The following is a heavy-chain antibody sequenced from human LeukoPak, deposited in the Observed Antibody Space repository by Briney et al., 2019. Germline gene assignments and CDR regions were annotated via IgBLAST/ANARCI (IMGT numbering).Heavy chain of an antibody. CDR3: ARSRIGWFDP. V-gene: IGHV1-18*01. J-gene: IGHJ5*02. CDR2: ISAHNGIT. CDR1: RYTFTSYG. D-gene: IGHD2/OR15-2a*01. Sequence: ASVKVSCTASRYTFTSYGISWVRQAPGPGLEWMGRISAHNGITNHPQTLHGRVTMTTDTSTSTAYMELRSLRSDDTAVYYCARSRIGWFDPWGQGTLVTVS.